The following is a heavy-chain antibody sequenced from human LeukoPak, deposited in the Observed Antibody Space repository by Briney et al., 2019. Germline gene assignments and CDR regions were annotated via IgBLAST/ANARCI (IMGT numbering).Heavy chain of an antibody. CDR2: INHSGST. CDR3: ARVWGWNLYYFDY. CDR1: GGSFSGYY. Sequence: SETLSLTCAVYGGSFSGYYWSWIRQPPGKGLEWIGEINHSGSTNYNPSLKSRVTISVDTSKNQFSLKLSSVTAADTAVYYCARVWGWNLYYFDYWGQGTLVTVSS. V-gene: IGHV4-34*01. J-gene: IGHJ4*02. D-gene: IGHD1-1*01.